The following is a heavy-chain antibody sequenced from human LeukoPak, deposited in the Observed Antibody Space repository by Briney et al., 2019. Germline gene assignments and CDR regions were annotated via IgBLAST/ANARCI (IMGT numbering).Heavy chain of an antibody. CDR1: GYTLTDYE. CDR3: ARNPSRSDTYFDL. J-gene: IGHJ4*02. D-gene: IGHD5-18*01. V-gene: IGHV1-8*01. Sequence: ASVKVSCKASGYTLTDYEINWVRQARGQGLEWMGGTNPSIRNRAYAPKFEGRVTMTTDTSTSTAYMELRSLTSEDTAVYYCARNPSRSDTYFDLWGQGTLVTVSS. CDR2: TNPSIRNR.